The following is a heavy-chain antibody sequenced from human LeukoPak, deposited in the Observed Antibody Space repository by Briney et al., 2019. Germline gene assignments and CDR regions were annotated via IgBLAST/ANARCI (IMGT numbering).Heavy chain of an antibody. Sequence: SETLSLTCTVSGGSISSYSWSWIRQPPGKGLEWIGYIYHSGSTYYNPSLKSRVTISVDRSKNQFSLKLSSVTAADTAVYYCASRLIARFGELLELDYWGQGTLVTVSS. J-gene: IGHJ4*02. CDR1: GGSISSYS. D-gene: IGHD3-10*01. CDR2: IYHSGST. CDR3: ASRLIARFGELLELDY. V-gene: IGHV4-30-2*01.